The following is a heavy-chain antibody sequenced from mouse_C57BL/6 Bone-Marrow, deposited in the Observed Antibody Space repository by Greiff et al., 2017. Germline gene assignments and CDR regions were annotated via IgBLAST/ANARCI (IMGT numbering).Heavy chain of an antibody. CDR2: IYPGDGDT. D-gene: IGHD4-1*01. CDR1: GYAFSSSW. Sequence: QVQLQQSGPELVKPGASVKISCKASGYAFSSSWMNWVKQRPGKGLEWIGRIYPGDGDTNYNGKFKGKATLTADKSSSTAYMQLSSLTSEDSAVYFCARGRELGPLYAMDYWGQGTSVTVSS. J-gene: IGHJ4*01. V-gene: IGHV1-82*01. CDR3: ARGRELGPLYAMDY.